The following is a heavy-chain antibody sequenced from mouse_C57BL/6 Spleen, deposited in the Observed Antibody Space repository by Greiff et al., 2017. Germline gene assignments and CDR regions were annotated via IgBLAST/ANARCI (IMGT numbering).Heavy chain of an antibody. V-gene: IGHV3-6*01. CDR1: GYSITSGYY. J-gene: IGHJ4*01. Sequence: ESGPGLVKPSQSLSLTCSVTGYSITSGYYWNWIRQFPGNKLEWMGYISYDGSNNYNPSLKNRISITRDTSKYQFFLKLNSVTTEDTATYYCARDDGYFLYAMDYWGQGTSVTVSS. CDR2: ISYDGSN. D-gene: IGHD2-3*01. CDR3: ARDDGYFLYAMDY.